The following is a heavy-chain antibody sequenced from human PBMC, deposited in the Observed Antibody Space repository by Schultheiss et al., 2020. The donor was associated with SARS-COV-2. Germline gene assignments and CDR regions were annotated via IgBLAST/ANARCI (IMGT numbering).Heavy chain of an antibody. D-gene: IGHD2-15*01. Sequence: GGSLRLSCAASGFTFSSYEMNWVRQAPGKGLEWVSYISSSGSTIYYADSVKGRFTISRDNAKNSLYLQMNSLRAEDTAVYYCAREGLPLGMDVWGQGTTVTVSS. CDR3: AREGLPLGMDV. V-gene: IGHV3-48*03. CDR2: ISSSGSTI. CDR1: GFTFSSYE. J-gene: IGHJ6*02.